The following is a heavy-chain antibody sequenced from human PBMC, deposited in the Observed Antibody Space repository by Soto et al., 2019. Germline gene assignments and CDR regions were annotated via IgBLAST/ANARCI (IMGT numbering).Heavy chain of an antibody. CDR1: GFTVSSNY. CDR2: IYNDGNT. V-gene: IGHV3-53*01. J-gene: IGHJ4*02. Sequence: PGGALRLYCAASGFTVSSNYMSWVRQAPGKGLEWVSVIYNDGNTYYADSVKGRFAISRDNFKSTMYLQMNILRAEDTAVYYCNWNNGYFDYWGQGTLVTVSS. D-gene: IGHD1-1*01. CDR3: NWNNGYFDY.